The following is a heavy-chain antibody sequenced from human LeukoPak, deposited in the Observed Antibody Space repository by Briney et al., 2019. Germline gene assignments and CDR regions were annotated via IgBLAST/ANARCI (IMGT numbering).Heavy chain of an antibody. CDR3: AREGTAGTNLNWFDP. D-gene: IGHD1-1*01. V-gene: IGHV4-59*01. J-gene: IGHJ5*02. Sequence: SETLSLTCTVSGGSISSYYWNWIRKPPGKGLEWIGYIYYSGSTNFNPSLKSRVTISVDTSKNQFSLKLSSVTAADTAVYYCAREGTAGTNLNWFDPWGQGTLVTVSS. CDR1: GGSISSYY. CDR2: IYYSGST.